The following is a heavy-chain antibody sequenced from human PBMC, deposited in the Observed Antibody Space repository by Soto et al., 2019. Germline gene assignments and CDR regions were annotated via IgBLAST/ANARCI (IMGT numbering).Heavy chain of an antibody. CDR1: GGTFSSYA. CDR3: ARGDIVVVVAATSYYYYGMDV. D-gene: IGHD2-15*01. CDR2: IIPIFGTA. J-gene: IGHJ6*02. V-gene: IGHV1-69*01. Sequence: QVQLVQSGAEVKKPWSSVKVSCKASGGTFSSYAISWVRQAPGQGLEWMGGIIPIFGTANYAQKFQGRVTITADESTSTAYMELSSLRSEDTAVYYCARGDIVVVVAATSYYYYGMDVWGQGTTVTVSS.